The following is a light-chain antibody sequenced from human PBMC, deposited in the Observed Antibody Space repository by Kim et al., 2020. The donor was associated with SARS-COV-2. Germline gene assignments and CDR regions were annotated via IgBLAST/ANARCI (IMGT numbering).Light chain of an antibody. CDR1: QSISSD. CDR2: AAS. Sequence: SASVGDRVTITCRASQSISSDLKWYQQKPGKAPKLLIYAASSLQSGVPLRFSGSGSGTDFTLTISSLQPEDFATYYCQQSYSTPYSFGQGTKLEI. J-gene: IGKJ2*03. CDR3: QQSYSTPYS. V-gene: IGKV1-39*01.